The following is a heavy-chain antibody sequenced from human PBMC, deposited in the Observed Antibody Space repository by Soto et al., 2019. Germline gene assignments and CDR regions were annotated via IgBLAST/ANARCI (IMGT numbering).Heavy chain of an antibody. V-gene: IGHV1-69*01. D-gene: IGHD2-15*01. Sequence: QVQLVQSGAEVQKPGSSVKVSCKASGGTFSSYAISWVRQAPGQGLEWMGGIIPIFGTANYAQKFQGRVTITADESTSTAYMELSSLRSEDTAVYYCARGWYCSGGSCYSTFDYWGQGTLVTVSS. CDR2: IIPIFGTA. J-gene: IGHJ4*02. CDR3: ARGWYCSGGSCYSTFDY. CDR1: GGTFSSYA.